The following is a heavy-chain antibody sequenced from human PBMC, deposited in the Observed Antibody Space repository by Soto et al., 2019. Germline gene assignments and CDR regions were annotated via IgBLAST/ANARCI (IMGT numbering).Heavy chain of an antibody. D-gene: IGHD3-16*02. J-gene: IGHJ5*02. CDR3: AKDVGIVMFLA. CDR2: ISDNADNT. Sequence: EVQLLESGGGLVQPGGSLRLSCAASGFTFSSYAMSWVRQAPGKGLEWVSTISDNADNTHYADSVMGRFTISRDNSKNTLYLQMSSLRTEDTAIYYCAKDVGIVMFLAWGQGTLVTVSS. V-gene: IGHV3-23*01. CDR1: GFTFSSYA.